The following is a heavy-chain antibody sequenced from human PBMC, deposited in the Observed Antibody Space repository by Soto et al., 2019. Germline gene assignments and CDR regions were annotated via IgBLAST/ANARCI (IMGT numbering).Heavy chain of an antibody. D-gene: IGHD4-4*01. V-gene: IGHV5-51*01. CDR2: INPGDSES. Sequence: PGESLKISCKASGYSFSNYWIGWVRQMPGKGLEWMAIINPGDSESRYSPSFQGQVTISVDKSISTAYLQWSSLKASDTAIYYCARQLGHDYINNWFDPWGQGTLVTVSS. J-gene: IGHJ5*02. CDR3: ARQLGHDYINNWFDP. CDR1: GYSFSNYW.